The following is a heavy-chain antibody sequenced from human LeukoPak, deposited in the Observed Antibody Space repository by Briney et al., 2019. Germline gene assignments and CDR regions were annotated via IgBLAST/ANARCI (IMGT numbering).Heavy chain of an antibody. CDR2: ISGGGDST. Sequence: QAGGSLRLSCAASGFTFSSYAMSWVRQAPGKGLEWVSAISGGGDSTYYADSVKGRFTISRDNSKNTLYLQMNSLGAEDTAVYYCAKETYYDFWSALDYWGQGTLVTVSS. J-gene: IGHJ4*02. CDR1: GFTFSSYA. CDR3: AKETYYDFWSALDY. V-gene: IGHV3-23*01. D-gene: IGHD3-3*01.